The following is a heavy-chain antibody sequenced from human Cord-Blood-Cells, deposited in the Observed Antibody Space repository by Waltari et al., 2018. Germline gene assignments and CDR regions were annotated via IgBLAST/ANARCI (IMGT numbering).Heavy chain of an antibody. CDR3: ARKLNWYFDL. J-gene: IGHJ2*01. D-gene: IGHD3-16*01. Sequence: EVQLVESGGGLVKPGGSLRLSCAASGFTFSSYSMNWARQAPGKGLEWVSSISSSSSYIYYADSVKGRFTNSRDNAKNSLYLQMNSLRAEDTAVYYCARKLNWYFDLWGRGTLVTVSS. CDR1: GFTFSSYS. V-gene: IGHV3-21*01. CDR2: ISSSSSYI.